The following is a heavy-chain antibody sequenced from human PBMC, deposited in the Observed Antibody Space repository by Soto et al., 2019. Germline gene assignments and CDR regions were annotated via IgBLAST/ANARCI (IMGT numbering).Heavy chain of an antibody. CDR1: GYTIRSRSYY. J-gene: IGHJ4*02. CDR2: IYYSGST. D-gene: IGHD3-10*01. CDR3: ARQRTSVETQAYFDV. Sequence: SETLFQACTGTGYTIRSRSYYWGWMGHAPGKGLEWIGSIYYSGSTYNNPSLRGRVSMSIDTSKDQFSLKLKSVTAADTALYFCARQRTSVETQAYFDVWGPGSLVTVSS. V-gene: IGHV4-39*01.